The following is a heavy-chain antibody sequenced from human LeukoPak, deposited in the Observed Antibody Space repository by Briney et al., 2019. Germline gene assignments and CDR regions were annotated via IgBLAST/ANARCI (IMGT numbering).Heavy chain of an antibody. J-gene: IGHJ4*02. V-gene: IGHV4-59*01. CDR2: ISYSGST. D-gene: IGHD6-13*01. CDR3: ARGVYIAAAQYGY. Sequence: PSETLSLTCSVSGGSISSYYWNWIRQPPGKGLEWIGYISYSGSTNYNPSLKSRVTISVDTSKNQFSLKLNSVTAADTAVYYCARGVYIAAAQYGYWGQGTLVTVSS. CDR1: GGSISSYY.